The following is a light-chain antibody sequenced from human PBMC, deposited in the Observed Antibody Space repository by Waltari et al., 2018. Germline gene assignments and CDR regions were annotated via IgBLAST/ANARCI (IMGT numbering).Light chain of an antibody. CDR1: SSNIGTET. Sequence: QSVLTQPPSASGTPGQRVTISCSGSSSNIGTETVTWYQQLPGTAPTLLIYRNNQRPSGVPDRFSGSKSGTSASLAISGLQPEDEADYYCASWDNSLNVVVFGGGTKLTVL. CDR3: ASWDNSLNVVV. CDR2: RNN. V-gene: IGLV1-44*01. J-gene: IGLJ2*01.